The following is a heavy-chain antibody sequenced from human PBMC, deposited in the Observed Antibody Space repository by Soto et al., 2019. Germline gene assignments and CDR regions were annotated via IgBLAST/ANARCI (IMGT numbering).Heavy chain of an antibody. CDR3: ARDSVGHDYSHGGT. J-gene: IGHJ5*02. CDR1: GGSISSGGYY. Sequence: QVQLQESGPGLVKPSQTLSLTCTVSGGSISSGGYYWSWIRQHPGKGLEWIGYIYYSGSTYYNPSLKSRVAISVDTSKNQFSLKLSSVTVADTTVSYCARDSVGHDYSHGGTWGQGTLVTVYS. CDR2: IYYSGST. D-gene: IGHD4-4*01. V-gene: IGHV4-31*03.